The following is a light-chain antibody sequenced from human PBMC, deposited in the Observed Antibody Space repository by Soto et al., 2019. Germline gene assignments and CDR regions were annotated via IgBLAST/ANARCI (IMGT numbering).Light chain of an antibody. Sequence: EIVITQSPATLSVSPGERATLSCRASQSVSSNLAWYQQKPGQAPRLLIYGASTRATGIPARFSGSGSGTDVTLTISSLQSEDFAVYYYQQYNNWPPITFGQGTRQELQ. J-gene: IGKJ5*01. CDR1: QSVSSN. CDR2: GAS. CDR3: QQYNNWPPIT. V-gene: IGKV3-15*01.